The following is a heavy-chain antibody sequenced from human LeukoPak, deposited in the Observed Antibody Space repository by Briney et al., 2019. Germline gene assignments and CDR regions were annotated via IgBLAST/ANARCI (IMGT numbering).Heavy chain of an antibody. CDR3: ARPASPYSGSYYNY. D-gene: IGHD1-26*01. Sequence: GGSLRLSCAASGFTFSSYSMNWVRQAPGKGLEWVSSISSSSSYIYYADSVKGRFTISRDNAKNSLYLQMNSQRAEDTAVYYCARPASPYSGSYYNYRGQGTLVTVSS. CDR2: ISSSSSYI. CDR1: GFTFSSYS. J-gene: IGHJ4*02. V-gene: IGHV3-21*01.